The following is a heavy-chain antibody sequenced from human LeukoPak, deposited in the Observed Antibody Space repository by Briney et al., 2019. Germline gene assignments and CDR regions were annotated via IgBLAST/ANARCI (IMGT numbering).Heavy chain of an antibody. CDR1: GGSFSGYY. CDR3: ARDRRGLLQRGSNWFDP. J-gene: IGHJ5*02. D-gene: IGHD3-10*01. Sequence: PSETLSLTCAVYGGSFSGYYWSWIRQPPGKGLEWIGEINHSGSTNYNPSLKSRVTISVDTSKNQFSLKLSSVTAADTAVYYCARDRRGLLQRGSNWFDPWGQGILVTVSS. CDR2: INHSGST. V-gene: IGHV4-34*01.